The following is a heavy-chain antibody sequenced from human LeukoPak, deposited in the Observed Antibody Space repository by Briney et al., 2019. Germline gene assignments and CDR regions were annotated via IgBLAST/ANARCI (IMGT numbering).Heavy chain of an antibody. V-gene: IGHV1-46*01. CDR1: GYTFTTYY. J-gene: IGHJ6*02. CDR2: INPGGGST. Sequence: ASVKVSCKASGYTFTTYYMHWVRQAPGQGLEWMGLINPGGGSTTYAQKLQGRVTMTTDTSTSTAYMELRSLRSDDTAVYYCARSDIVVVPAAIGWYYGMDVWGQGTTVTVSS. CDR3: ARSDIVVVPAAIGWYYGMDV. D-gene: IGHD2-2*02.